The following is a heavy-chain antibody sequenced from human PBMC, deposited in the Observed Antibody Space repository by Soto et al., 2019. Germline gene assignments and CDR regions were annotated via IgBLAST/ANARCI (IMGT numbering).Heavy chain of an antibody. CDR3: ATHSTSWYRAG. CDR1: GYSLSDLS. J-gene: IGHJ4*02. V-gene: IGHV1-24*01. D-gene: IGHD2-2*01. Sequence: ASVKVSCKVSGYSLSDLSMHWVRQAPEKGFEWMGGHDPEDGDTIYAQKFQGRLTMTEDTSANIAYMELTSLRSDDTAVYYCATHSTSWYRAGWGQGTLVTVSS. CDR2: HDPEDGDT.